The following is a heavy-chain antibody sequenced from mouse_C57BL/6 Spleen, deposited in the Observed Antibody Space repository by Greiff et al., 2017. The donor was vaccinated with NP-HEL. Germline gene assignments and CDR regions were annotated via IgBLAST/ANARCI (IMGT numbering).Heavy chain of an antibody. D-gene: IGHD1-1*01. Sequence: EVQLQQSGPELVKPGASVKISCKASGYSFTGYYMNWVKQSPEKSLEWIGEINPSTGGTTYNQKFKAKATLTVDKSSSTAYMQLKSLTSEDAAGYYCARTYYYGSSPYYLDYWGQGTTLTVSS. J-gene: IGHJ2*01. CDR2: INPSTGGT. CDR3: ARTYYYGSSPYYLDY. V-gene: IGHV1-42*01. CDR1: GYSFTGYY.